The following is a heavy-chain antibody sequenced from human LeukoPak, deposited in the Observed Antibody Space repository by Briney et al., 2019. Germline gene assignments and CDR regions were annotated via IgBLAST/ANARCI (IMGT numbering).Heavy chain of an antibody. CDR1: GFTFSIYG. J-gene: IGHJ4*02. V-gene: IGHV3-30*02. Sequence: GGSLRLSCAASGFTFSIYGMHWVRQAPGKGPEWVAFIRTDGIDKYYVDSVKGRFTISRDNSRNALYLQVNSLRAEDTAVYYCAKDVAQYFDSWGQGILVTVSS. CDR3: AKDVAQYFDS. CDR2: IRTDGIDK.